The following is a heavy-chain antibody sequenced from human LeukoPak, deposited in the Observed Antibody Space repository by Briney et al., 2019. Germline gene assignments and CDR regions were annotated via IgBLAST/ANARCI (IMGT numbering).Heavy chain of an antibody. D-gene: IGHD3-22*01. V-gene: IGHV4-59*01. CDR2: IYYSGST. Sequence: SETLSLTCTVSGGSISTYYWSWIRQPPGKGLEWIGYIYYSGSTNYNPSLKSRVTILVDTSKNQFSLKLSSVTAADTAVYYCARGDDYYDSSGYYRWFDPWGQGTLVTVSS. J-gene: IGHJ5*02. CDR1: GGSISTYY. CDR3: ARGDDYYDSSGYYRWFDP.